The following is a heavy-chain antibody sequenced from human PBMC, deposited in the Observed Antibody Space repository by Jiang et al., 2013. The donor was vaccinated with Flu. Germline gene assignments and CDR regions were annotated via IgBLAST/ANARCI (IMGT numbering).Heavy chain of an antibody. CDR3: ARKALSSGYYRHLLYNWFDP. Sequence: TNSDINWVRQAPGQGLEWMGWMNPNSGNTGYAQKFQGRVTMTRNTSISTAYMELSSLRSEDTAVYYCARKALSSGYYRHLLYNWFDPWGQGTLVTVSS. CDR1: TNSD. J-gene: IGHJ5*02. D-gene: IGHD3-22*01. CDR2: MNPNSGNT. V-gene: IGHV1-8*01.